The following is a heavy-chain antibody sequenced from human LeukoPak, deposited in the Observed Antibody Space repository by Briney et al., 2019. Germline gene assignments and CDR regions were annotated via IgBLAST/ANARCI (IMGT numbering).Heavy chain of an antibody. CDR2: IYYSGST. J-gene: IGHJ3*02. CDR1: GGSISSSSYY. CDR3: ASPTGEGAAFDI. V-gene: IGHV4-39*07. Sequence: SETLSLTCTVSGGSISSSSYYWGWIRQPPGKGLEWIGSIYYSGSTYYNPSLKSRVTISVDTSKNQFSLKLSSVTAADTAVYYCASPTGEGAAFDIWGQGTMVTVSS. D-gene: IGHD3-16*01.